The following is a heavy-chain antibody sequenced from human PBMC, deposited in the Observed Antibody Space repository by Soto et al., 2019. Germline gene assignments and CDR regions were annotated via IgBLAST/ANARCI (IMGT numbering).Heavy chain of an antibody. J-gene: IGHJ5*02. V-gene: IGHV3-64*04. CDR1: GFTFSSYA. CDR2: ISSNGGST. CDR3: ARDNSQNYGTPAASSWFHP. D-gene: IGHD2-15*01. Sequence: PGGSLRLSCSASGFTFSSYAMHWVRQAPGKGLEYVSAISSNGGSTYYADSVKGRFTISRDNSKNTLYLQMNSLRAEDTAVYYCARDNSQNYGTPAASSWFHPWGQGTPVTVSS.